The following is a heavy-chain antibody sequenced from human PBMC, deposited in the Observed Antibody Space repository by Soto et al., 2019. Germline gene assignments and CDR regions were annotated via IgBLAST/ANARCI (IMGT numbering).Heavy chain of an antibody. Sequence: PSETLSLTCAVYGGSFSGYYWSWIRQPPGKGLEWIGEINHSGSTNYNPSLKSRVTISVDTSKNQFSLKLSSVTAADTAVYYCARGSSFQQLVPYRFDPWGQGTLVTVSS. CDR3: ARGSSFQQLVPYRFDP. CDR1: GGSFSGYY. CDR2: INHSGST. J-gene: IGHJ5*02. V-gene: IGHV4-34*01. D-gene: IGHD6-13*01.